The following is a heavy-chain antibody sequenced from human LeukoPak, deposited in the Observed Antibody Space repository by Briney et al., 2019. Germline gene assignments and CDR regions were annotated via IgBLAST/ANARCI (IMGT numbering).Heavy chain of an antibody. Sequence: GETLRLSCTASGFTFGDYAMSWVRQAPGKGLEWVGFIRSKAYGGINEYAGSVKGRFPISRDDSNSIAYLQMHSLKDDDTGVYYCTRGPPPMVVVVRGDDAFDIWGQGTMVTVSS. CDR1: GFTFGDYA. CDR3: TRGPPPMVVVVRGDDAFDI. V-gene: IGHV3-49*04. D-gene: IGHD3-22*01. J-gene: IGHJ3*02. CDR2: IRSKAYGGIN.